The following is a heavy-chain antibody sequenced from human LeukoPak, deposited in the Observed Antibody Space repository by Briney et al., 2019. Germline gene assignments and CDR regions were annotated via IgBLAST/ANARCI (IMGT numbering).Heavy chain of an antibody. CDR3: ARAPMIRGIIISIDY. CDR1: GDSSSSGDYY. J-gene: IGHJ4*02. D-gene: IGHD3-10*01. V-gene: IGHV4-30-4*01. CDR2: IYYRGST. Sequence: SETLSLTCTVSGDSSSSGDYYWNWIRQPPGKGLEWIGHIYYRGSTYYNPSLESQVTISVDTSKNQFSLNLNSVTAADTAVYYCARAPMIRGIIISIDYWGQGTLVTVSS.